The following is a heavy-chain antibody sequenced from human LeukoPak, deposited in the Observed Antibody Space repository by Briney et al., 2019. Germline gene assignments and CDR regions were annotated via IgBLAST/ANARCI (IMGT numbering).Heavy chain of an antibody. CDR3: AKSNGYGLVDI. V-gene: IGHV4-4*02. D-gene: IGHD3-10*01. J-gene: IGHJ3*02. CDR2: IYHSGII. CDR1: GGSISSSNC. Sequence: SETLSLTCAVSGGSISSSNCWSWVRQPPGKGLEWIGDIYHSGIINYNPSLKSRVTISIDKSKNQSSLKLRSVTAADTAVYYCAKSNGYGLVDIWGQGTMVTVSS.